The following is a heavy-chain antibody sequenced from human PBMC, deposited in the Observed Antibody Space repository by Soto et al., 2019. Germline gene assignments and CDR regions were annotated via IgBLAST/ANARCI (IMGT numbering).Heavy chain of an antibody. CDR1: GFTFSSYA. D-gene: IGHD3-22*01. Sequence: GGSLRLSCAAFGFTFSSYAMSGVRQARGKGLEWVSAISGSGGSTYYADSVKGRLTISRDNSKNTLYLQMNSLRAEDTAVYYCAKLAYYYDSSGSPDDAFDIWGQGTMVTVSS. CDR3: AKLAYYYDSSGSPDDAFDI. V-gene: IGHV3-23*01. CDR2: ISGSGGST. J-gene: IGHJ3*02.